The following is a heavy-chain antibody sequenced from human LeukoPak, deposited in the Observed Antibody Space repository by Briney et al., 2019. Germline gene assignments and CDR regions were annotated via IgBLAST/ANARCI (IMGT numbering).Heavy chain of an antibody. J-gene: IGHJ4*02. CDR2: INSDGSST. D-gene: IGHD3-22*01. V-gene: IGHV3-74*01. CDR3: ARSPKDSSGYYFDY. CDR1: GFTFSSNW. Sequence: GGSLRLSRAASGFTFSSNWMHWVRQAPGKGLVWVSRINSDGSSTDYADSVKGRFTISRDNSKNTLYLQMNSLRAEDTAVYYCARSPKDSSGYYFDYWGQGTLVTVSS.